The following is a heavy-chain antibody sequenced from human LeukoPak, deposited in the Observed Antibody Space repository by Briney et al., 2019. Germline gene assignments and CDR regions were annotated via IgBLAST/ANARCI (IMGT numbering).Heavy chain of an antibody. J-gene: IGHJ4*02. CDR2: ISSSSTI. CDR3: ARDRATWDY. Sequence: PGGSLRLSCAASGFTFSSYSMNWVRQAPGKGLEWVSYISSSSTIYYADSVKGRFTISRDNAKNSLYLQMNSLRAEDTAVYYCARDRATWDYWGQGTLVTVSS. CDR1: GFTFSSYS. V-gene: IGHV3-48*01. D-gene: IGHD3-10*01.